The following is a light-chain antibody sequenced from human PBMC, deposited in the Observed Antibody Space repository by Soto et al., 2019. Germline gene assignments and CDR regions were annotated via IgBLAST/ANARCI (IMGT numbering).Light chain of an antibody. V-gene: IGKV3-20*01. CDR1: QSVSSSY. CDR3: QQYNNWPRT. Sequence: EIVLTQSPGTLSLSPGERATLSCRASQSVSSSYLAWYQQEPGQAPRLLIYGASSRATGIPDRFSGSVSGTDFTLTISRLEPEYFAVYYCQQYNNWPRTFGQGTKVDIK. CDR2: GAS. J-gene: IGKJ1*01.